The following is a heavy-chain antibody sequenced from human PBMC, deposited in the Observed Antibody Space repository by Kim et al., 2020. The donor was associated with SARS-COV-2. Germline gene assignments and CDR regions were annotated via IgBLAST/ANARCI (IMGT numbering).Heavy chain of an antibody. V-gene: IGHV4-39*07. CDR1: GGSISSSSYY. J-gene: IGHJ5*02. D-gene: IGHD4-17*01. Sequence: SETLSLICTVSGGSISSSSYYWGWIRQPPGKGLEWIGSIYYSGSTSYNPSLKIRVTISVDTSKNQFSLKLNSVTAADTAVYYCARSSVYGGNWFDPWGQGALVTVSS. CDR2: IYYSGST. CDR3: ARSSVYGGNWFDP.